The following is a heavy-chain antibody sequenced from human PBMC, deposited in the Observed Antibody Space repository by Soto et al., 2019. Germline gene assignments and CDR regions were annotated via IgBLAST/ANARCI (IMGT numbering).Heavy chain of an antibody. J-gene: IGHJ4*02. CDR3: AREGFSWLGSFSLDY. CDR1: GFTFSSYA. CDR2: ISYDGSNK. Sequence: PGGSLRLSCAASGFTFSSYAMHWVRQAPGKGLEWVAVISYDGSNKYYADSVKGRFTISRDNSKNTLYLQINSLRAEDTAVYYCAREGFSWLGSFSLDYWGQGTLVTVSS. V-gene: IGHV3-30-3*01. D-gene: IGHD6-19*01.